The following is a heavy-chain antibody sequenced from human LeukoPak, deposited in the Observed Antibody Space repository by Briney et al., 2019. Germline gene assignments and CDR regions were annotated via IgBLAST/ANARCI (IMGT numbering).Heavy chain of an antibody. D-gene: IGHD3-10*01. CDR3: ARGSPDYYGSGSYYYYYYGMDV. CDR2: ISFDGSNK. J-gene: IGHJ6*04. CDR1: GFTFSSYA. V-gene: IGHV3-30*04. Sequence: GGSLRLSCAASGFTFSSYAMHWVRQAPGKGLEWVAVISFDGSNKSYADSVKGRFTISRDNTKDTLYLQMNSLRAEDTAVYYCARGSPDYYGSGSYYYYYYGMDVWGKGTTVTVSS.